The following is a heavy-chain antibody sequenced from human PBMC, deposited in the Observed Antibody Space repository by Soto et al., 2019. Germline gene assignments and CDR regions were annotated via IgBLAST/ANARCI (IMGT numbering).Heavy chain of an antibody. CDR3: AREVSYRSSWYQFDY. Sequence: LSLTCTVSGGSISSYYWSWIRQPPGKGLEWIGYIYYSGSTNYNPSLKSRVTISVDTSKNQFSLKLSSVTAADTAVYYCAREVSYRSSWYQFDYWGQGTLVTVSS. CDR1: GGSISSYY. D-gene: IGHD6-13*01. CDR2: IYYSGST. J-gene: IGHJ4*02. V-gene: IGHV4-59*01.